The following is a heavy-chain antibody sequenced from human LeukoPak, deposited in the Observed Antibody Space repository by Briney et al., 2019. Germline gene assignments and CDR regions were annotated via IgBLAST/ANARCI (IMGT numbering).Heavy chain of an antibody. J-gene: IGHJ5*02. Sequence: SQTLSLTCTVSGGSISSGGYYWSWIRQPPGKGLEWIGYIYHSGSTYYNPSLKSRVTISVDRSKNQFSLKLSSVTAADTAVYYCARVGLRYLDWFQGSSWFDPWGQGTLVTVSS. V-gene: IGHV4-30-2*01. CDR1: GGSISSGGYY. CDR2: IYHSGST. D-gene: IGHD3-9*01. CDR3: ARVGLRYLDWFQGSSWFDP.